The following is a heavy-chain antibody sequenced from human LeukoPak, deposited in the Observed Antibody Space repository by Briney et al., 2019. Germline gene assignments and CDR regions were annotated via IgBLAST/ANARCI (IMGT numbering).Heavy chain of an antibody. J-gene: IGHJ4*02. Sequence: PGGSLRLSCAASGFTFSDYYMSWIRQAPGKGLEWVSYISSSGSSIYYADSVKGRFTISRDNAKNSLYLQMNSLRAEDTAVYYCARDRERLGGLSYFDYWGQGTLVTVSS. D-gene: IGHD3-16*02. CDR3: ARDRERLGGLSYFDY. CDR1: GFTFSDYY. V-gene: IGHV3-11*01. CDR2: ISSSGSSI.